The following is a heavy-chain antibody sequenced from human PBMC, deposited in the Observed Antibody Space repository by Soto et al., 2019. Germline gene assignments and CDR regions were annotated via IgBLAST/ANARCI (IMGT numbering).Heavy chain of an antibody. CDR1: GFTVSSNY. D-gene: IGHD3-10*01. CDR2: IYSGGST. J-gene: IGHJ4*02. CDR3: AVLWFGGPARFDY. Sequence: EVQLVESGGGLVQPGGSLRLSCAASGFTVSSNYVSWVRQAPGKGLEWVSVIYSGGSTYYADAVKGRFTIYRDNSKNTVYLQMNSLRAEDTAVYYCAVLWFGGPARFDYWGQGTLVTVSS. V-gene: IGHV3-66*01.